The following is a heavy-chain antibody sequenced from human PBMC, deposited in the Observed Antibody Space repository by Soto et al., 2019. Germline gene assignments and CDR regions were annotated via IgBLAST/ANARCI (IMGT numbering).Heavy chain of an antibody. D-gene: IGHD6-19*01. CDR2: IKGEESER. CDR1: GYIFSDFL. V-gene: IGHV3-7*05. J-gene: IGHJ6*02. CDR3: ARDSGSGGHGKEVRCMDG. Sequence: EVHLVVSGGGLVQPGGSLRLSCAASGYIFSDFLMAWVRQGPRRGLEWVVNIKGEESERYSEDSVRGRFTISRGTGKQSLKLQLHILVLEDTAMYYGARDSGSGGHGKEVRCMDGWCQGTTVTVSS.